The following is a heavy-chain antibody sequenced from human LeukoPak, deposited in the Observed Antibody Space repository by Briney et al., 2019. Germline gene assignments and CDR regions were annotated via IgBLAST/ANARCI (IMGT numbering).Heavy chain of an antibody. D-gene: IGHD6-19*01. Sequence: ASVKVSCKASGGTFSSYAISWVRQAPGQGLEWMGGIIPIFGTTNYAQKFQGRVTMTEDTSTDTAYMELSSLRSEDTAVYYCATARAVAGTGSYYYYYYGMDVWGHGTTVTVSS. CDR1: GGTFSSYA. CDR2: IIPIFGTT. CDR3: ATARAVAGTGSYYYYYYGMDV. J-gene: IGHJ6*02. V-gene: IGHV1-69*06.